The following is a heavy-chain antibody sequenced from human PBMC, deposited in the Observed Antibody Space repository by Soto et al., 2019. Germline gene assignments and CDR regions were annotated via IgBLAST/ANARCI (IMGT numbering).Heavy chain of an antibody. V-gene: IGHV1-18*01. CDR1: GYTFTSHG. CDR3: ARGVINDAFDI. CDR2: SSAYKGRT. J-gene: IGHJ3*02. Sequence: QGQLVQSGAEVKEPGASVKVSCKASGYTFTSHGITWVRQAPGQGLEWMGWSSAYKGRTGYAQKVQGRVTMITDTSTSTAYMELRSLRSDDTAMYYGARGVINDAFDIWGQGTMVTVSS.